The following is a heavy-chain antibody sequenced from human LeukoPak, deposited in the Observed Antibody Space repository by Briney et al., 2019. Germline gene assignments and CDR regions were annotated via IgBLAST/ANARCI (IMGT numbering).Heavy chain of an antibody. V-gene: IGHV4-39*07. D-gene: IGHD3-3*01. CDR1: GGSISSSSYY. CDR3: ARVSKYYDFWSGYYPNWFDP. Sequence: SETLSLTCTVSGGSISSSSYYWGWIRQPPGKGLEWIGSIYYSGSTYYNPSLKSRVTISVDTSKNQFSLKLSSVTAADTAVYYCARVSKYYDFWSGYYPNWFDPWGQGTLVTVSS. J-gene: IGHJ5*02. CDR2: IYYSGST.